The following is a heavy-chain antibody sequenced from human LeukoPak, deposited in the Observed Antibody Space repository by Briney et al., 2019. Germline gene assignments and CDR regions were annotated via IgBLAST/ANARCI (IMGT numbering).Heavy chain of an antibody. CDR2: IYYSGST. CDR1: GGSISSYY. CDR3: ARGSLYDFWSGYYLVTTGPGAFDI. D-gene: IGHD3-3*01. V-gene: IGHV4-59*12. Sequence: SETLSLTCTVSGGSISSYYWSWIRQPPGKGLEWIGYIYYSGSTNYNPSLKSRVTMSVDTSKNQFSLKLSSVTAADTAVYYCARGSLYDFWSGYYLVTTGPGAFDIWGQGTMVTVSS. J-gene: IGHJ3*02.